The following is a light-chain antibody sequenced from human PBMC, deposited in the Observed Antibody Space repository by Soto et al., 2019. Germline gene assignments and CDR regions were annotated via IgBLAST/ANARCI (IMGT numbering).Light chain of an antibody. V-gene: IGLV2-14*01. CDR1: SSDVGGYNY. J-gene: IGLJ1*01. Sequence: QSALTQPASVSGSPGQSITISCTGTSSDVGGYNYVSWYQQHPGKAPKLMIYDVSNRPSGVYNRFSGSKSGNTASLTISGLQAEDEADYYCSSYTSSSNVFGTGTKLTVL. CDR3: SSYTSSSNV. CDR2: DVS.